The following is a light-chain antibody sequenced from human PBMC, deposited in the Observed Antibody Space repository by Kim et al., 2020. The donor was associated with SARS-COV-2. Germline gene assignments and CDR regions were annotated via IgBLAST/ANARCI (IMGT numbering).Light chain of an antibody. J-gene: IGKJ1*01. CDR3: QQYHRSPWT. CDR1: QSVSNGY. CDR2: GAS. Sequence: SPGESATLSCSASQSVSNGYLALYQQKPGQAPRRLMYGASSRATGVPDRFSGSGSETDFTLTISRLEPDDFAVYYCQQYHRSPWTFGPGTKVDIK. V-gene: IGKV3-20*01.